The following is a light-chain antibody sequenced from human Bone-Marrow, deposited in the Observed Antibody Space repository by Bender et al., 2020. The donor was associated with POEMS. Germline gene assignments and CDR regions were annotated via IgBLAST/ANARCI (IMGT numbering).Light chain of an antibody. CDR3: SSYTNINTHV. J-gene: IGLJ1*01. Sequence: QSALTQPASVSGSPGQSITISCTGTSSDIGRYSYVSWYQHRPGTAPRLMIYDVFHRPSGISSRFSASKSGNTASLTISGLQAEDEADYYCSSYTNINTHVFGTGTKVTVL. CDR1: SSDIGRYSY. V-gene: IGLV2-14*03. CDR2: DVF.